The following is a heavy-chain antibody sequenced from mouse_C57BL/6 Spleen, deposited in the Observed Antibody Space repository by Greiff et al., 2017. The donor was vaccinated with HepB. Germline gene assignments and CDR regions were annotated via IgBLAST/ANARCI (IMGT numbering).Heavy chain of an antibody. CDR2: SRNKANDYTT. CDR1: GFTFSDFY. Sequence: EVQLVESGGGLVQSGRSLRLSCATSGFTFSDFYMEWVRQAPGKGLEWIAASRNKANDYTTEYSASVKGRFIVSRDTSQSILYLQMNALRAEDTAIYYCARDAEGLFAYWGQGTLVTVSA. CDR3: ARDAEGLFAY. D-gene: IGHD3-3*01. J-gene: IGHJ3*01. V-gene: IGHV7-1*01.